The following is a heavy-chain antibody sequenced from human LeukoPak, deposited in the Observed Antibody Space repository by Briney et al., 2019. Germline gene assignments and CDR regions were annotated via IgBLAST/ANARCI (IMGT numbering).Heavy chain of an antibody. CDR2: MNPNSGNT. J-gene: IGHJ4*02. CDR3: GRGRGNGRPENYFDY. Sequence: ASVKVSCKASGYTFTSYDINWVRQATGRGLEWMGWMNPNSGNTGYAQKFQGRVTMTRNTSISTAYMELSSLRSEDTAVYYCGRGRGNGRPENYFDYWGQGTLVTVSS. D-gene: IGHD2-8*01. V-gene: IGHV1-8*01. CDR1: GYTFTSYD.